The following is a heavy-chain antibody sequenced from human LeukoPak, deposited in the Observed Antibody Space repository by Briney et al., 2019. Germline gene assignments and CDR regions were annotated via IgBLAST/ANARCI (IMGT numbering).Heavy chain of an antibody. CDR1: GGSMSSHY. CDR2: IYSSGST. J-gene: IGHJ2*01. V-gene: IGHV4-59*11. CDR3: ARGAFDL. Sequence: SETLSLTCNVSGGSMSSHYWSWIRQPPGKGLEWIGYIYSSGSTNYNPSLKSRVIISIDTSKNQFSLKLSSATAADTAVYYCARGAFDLWGRGTLVTVSS.